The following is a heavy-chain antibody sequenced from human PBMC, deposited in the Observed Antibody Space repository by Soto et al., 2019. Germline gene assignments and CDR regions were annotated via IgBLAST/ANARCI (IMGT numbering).Heavy chain of an antibody. J-gene: IGHJ4*02. D-gene: IGHD3-22*01. CDR1: GFTFSSYA. V-gene: IGHV3-64D*08. Sequence: PGGSLRLSCSASGFTFSSYAMHWVRQAPGKGLEYVSAISSNGGSTYYADSVKGRFTISRDNSKNTLYLQMSSLRAEDTAVYYCVKASYYYDSSGSPYYFDYWGQGTLVTVSS. CDR2: ISSNGGST. CDR3: VKASYYYDSSGSPYYFDY.